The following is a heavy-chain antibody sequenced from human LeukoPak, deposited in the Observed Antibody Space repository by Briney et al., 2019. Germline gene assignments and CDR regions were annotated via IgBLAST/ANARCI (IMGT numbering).Heavy chain of an antibody. CDR2: ISSRSNFI. V-gene: IGHV3-21*01. Sequence: PGGSLRLSCAASGFTFSSYTMNWVRQAPGKGLEWVSSISSRSNFIYYADSLKGRFTISRDNAKNSLYLQMNSLRAEDTAVYYCARRAGAYSHPYDYWGQGTLVTVSS. CDR1: GFTFSSYT. CDR3: ARRAGAYSHPYDY. J-gene: IGHJ4*02. D-gene: IGHD4/OR15-4a*01.